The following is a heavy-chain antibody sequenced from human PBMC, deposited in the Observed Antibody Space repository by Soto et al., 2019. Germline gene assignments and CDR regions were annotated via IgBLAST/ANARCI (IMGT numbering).Heavy chain of an antibody. D-gene: IGHD2-2*01. V-gene: IGHV1-69*01. CDR2: IIPIFGTA. CDR3: ARAVVPAAPQYYYYYGMDV. J-gene: IGHJ6*02. CDR1: GGTFSSYA. Sequence: QVQLVQSGAEVKKPGSSVKVSCKASGGTFSSYAISWVRQAPGQGLEWMGGIIPIFGTANYAQKFHGRVTITADESTSTAYMELSSLRSEDTAVYYCARAVVPAAPQYYYYYGMDVWGQGTTVTVSS.